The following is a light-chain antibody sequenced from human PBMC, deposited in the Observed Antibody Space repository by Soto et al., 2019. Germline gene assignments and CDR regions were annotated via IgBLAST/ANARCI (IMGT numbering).Light chain of an antibody. V-gene: IGKV3-20*01. CDR3: HHYGGSPIT. J-gene: IGKJ5*01. CDR1: QSVNSDY. Sequence: EIVLTQSPGTLSLSPGERATLSCRASQSVNSDYLGWFQQKPGQAPRLLIYGASTRATGIPDRFSGSGSGTDFTLTISSLEPEDFAVYYCHHYGGSPITFGQGTRLDIK. CDR2: GAS.